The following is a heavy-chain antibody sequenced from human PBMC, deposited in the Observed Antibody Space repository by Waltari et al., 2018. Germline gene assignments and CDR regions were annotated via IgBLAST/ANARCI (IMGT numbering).Heavy chain of an antibody. CDR1: GEPISDDVSRWTY. CDR3: ANRGVGNYFKYFRL. J-gene: IGHJ1*01. V-gene: IGHV4-61*02. D-gene: IGHD1-7*01. Sequence: QVQLQESGPGLVKPTHTLSLTCTVSGEPISDDVSRWTYWTWIRQSAGKGLAWIGHVYISGAVDYNPSLRIRVTISLDTPKSHFTLKLTSVTAADTAVYYCANRGVGNYFKYFRLWSPGTLVTVSS. CDR2: VYISGAV.